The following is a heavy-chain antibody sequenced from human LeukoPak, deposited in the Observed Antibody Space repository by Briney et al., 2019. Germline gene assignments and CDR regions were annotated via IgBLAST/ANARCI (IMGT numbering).Heavy chain of an antibody. D-gene: IGHD3-3*01. J-gene: IGHJ5*02. CDR1: GFTFSSYA. CDR2: ISNSGTST. Sequence: GGSLRLSCAASGFTFSSYAMNWVRQAPGRGLERISGISNSGTSTYYADSVKGRFTISRDNSKNTLDLQMNSLRAEDTAIYYCVKGGWSTWFDPWGQGTLVTVSS. V-gene: IGHV3-23*01. CDR3: VKGGWSTWFDP.